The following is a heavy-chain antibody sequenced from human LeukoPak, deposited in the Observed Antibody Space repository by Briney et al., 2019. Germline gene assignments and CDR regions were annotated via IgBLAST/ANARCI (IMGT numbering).Heavy chain of an antibody. CDR3: ARDSSYYDSSGYYPIDY. Sequence: ASVKVSCKASGYTFTSYAMNWVRQAPGQGLEWMGWINTNTGNPTYAQGFTGRFVFSLDTSVSTAYLQISSLKAEDTAVYYCARDSSYYDSSGYYPIDYWGQGTLVTVSS. CDR2: INTNTGNP. J-gene: IGHJ4*02. D-gene: IGHD3-22*01. V-gene: IGHV7-4-1*02. CDR1: GYTFTSYA.